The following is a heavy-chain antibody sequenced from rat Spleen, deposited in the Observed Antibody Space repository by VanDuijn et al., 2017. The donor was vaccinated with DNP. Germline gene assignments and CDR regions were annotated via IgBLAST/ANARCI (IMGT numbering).Heavy chain of an antibody. CDR2: INSADST. CDR3: ASGPNGYNYLDY. V-gene: IGHV3-3*01. CDR1: GYSITSGFR. Sequence: EVQLQESGPGLVKPSQSLSLTCSVTGYSITSGFRWTWIRKFPGNKLEWMGYINSADSTYYNPSLKSRISITRDTSKNQFVLQVKSVTTEDTATYYCASGPNGYNYLDYWGQGVMVTVSS. J-gene: IGHJ2*01. D-gene: IGHD1-4*01.